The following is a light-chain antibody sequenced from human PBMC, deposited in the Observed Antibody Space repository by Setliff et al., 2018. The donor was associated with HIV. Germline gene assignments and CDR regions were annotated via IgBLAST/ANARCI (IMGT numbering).Light chain of an antibody. CDR1: SSDVGSYNL. CDR2: EVS. Sequence: ALTQPASVSGSPGQSITISCTGTSSDVGSYNLVSWYQQHPGRAPKLMIYEVSKRPSGVSNRFSGSKSGNTASLTISGLQADDETDYYCCSYAGSAYVVFGGGTKVTVL. V-gene: IGLV2-23*02. CDR3: CSYAGSAYVV. J-gene: IGLJ2*01.